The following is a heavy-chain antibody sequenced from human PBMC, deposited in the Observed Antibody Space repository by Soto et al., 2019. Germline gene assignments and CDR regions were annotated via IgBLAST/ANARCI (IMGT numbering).Heavy chain of an antibody. V-gene: IGHV4-39*01. Sequence: QLQLQESGPGLVKPSETLSLTCTVSGDSISSIDYYWGWIRQPPGKGLEWIGNIYYSGSAYSNPSLKSRVTIPVDTSKNQFSLTLRSVTAAATAVCSCARQQRYRYGYHAYWGQGTLVTVSS. D-gene: IGHD5-18*01. CDR1: GDSISSIDYY. CDR2: IYYSGSA. CDR3: ARQQRYRYGYHAY. J-gene: IGHJ4*02.